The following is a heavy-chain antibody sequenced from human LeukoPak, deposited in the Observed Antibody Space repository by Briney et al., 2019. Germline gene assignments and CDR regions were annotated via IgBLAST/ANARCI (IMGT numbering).Heavy chain of an antibody. CDR3: ARGFIGSE. CDR1: GGTFSSYA. V-gene: IGHV1-69*05. CDR2: IIPIFGTA. D-gene: IGHD6-25*01. Sequence: SVKVSCKASGGTFSSYAISWVRQAPGQGLEWMGGIIPIFGTANYAQKFQGRVTMTRNTSISTAYMELSSLRSEDTAVYYCARGFIGSEWGQGTLVTVSS. J-gene: IGHJ4*02.